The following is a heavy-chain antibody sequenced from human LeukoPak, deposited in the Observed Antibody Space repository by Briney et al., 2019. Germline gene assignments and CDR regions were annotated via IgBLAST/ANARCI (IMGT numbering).Heavy chain of an antibody. J-gene: IGHJ4*02. V-gene: IGHV4-34*01. CDR1: GGSFSGYY. D-gene: IGHD2-15*01. CDR3: ARYIGGRFDY. Sequence: SETLSLTCAVYGGSFSGYYWSWIRQPPGKGLEWIGEINHSGSTNYNPSLKSRVTISVDTSKNQFSLKLSSVTAADTAVYYCARYIGGRFDYWGQGTLVTVSS. CDR2: INHSGST.